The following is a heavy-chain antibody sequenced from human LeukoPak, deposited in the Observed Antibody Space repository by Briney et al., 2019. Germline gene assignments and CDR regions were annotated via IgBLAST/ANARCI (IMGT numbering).Heavy chain of an antibody. CDR3: GKGRLGGIVGQLDH. CDR2: IWYDGSNA. CDR1: GFTFRSYG. J-gene: IGHJ4*02. D-gene: IGHD1-26*01. Sequence: GGSLRLSCVASGFTFRSYGMHWVRQAPGKGLEWVAVIWYDGSNAHYADSVKGRFAISRDNSKNTLSLQMNSLRVGDSAVYYCGKGRLGGIVGQLDHWGKVTLVTVAS. V-gene: IGHV3-33*03.